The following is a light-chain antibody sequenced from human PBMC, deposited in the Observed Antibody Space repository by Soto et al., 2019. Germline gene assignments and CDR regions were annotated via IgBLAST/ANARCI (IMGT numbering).Light chain of an antibody. V-gene: IGKV1-39*01. J-gene: IGKJ3*01. CDR1: QSISSY. Sequence: DIQMTQSPSSLSASVGDRVTITCRASQSISSYLNWYQQKPGKAPKLLIYAASSLQSGVPSRFSGSGSGTDFTLTISSLQPEEFATYYCQQSYSTSSTFGPGTKVDIK. CDR3: QQSYSTSST. CDR2: AAS.